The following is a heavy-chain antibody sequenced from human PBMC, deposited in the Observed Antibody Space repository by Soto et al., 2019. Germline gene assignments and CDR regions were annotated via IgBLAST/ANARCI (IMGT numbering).Heavy chain of an antibody. CDR3: ASQAHIVVVTAGGWVS. Sequence: RGESLKISCKGSGYSFTSYWIGWVRQMPGKGLEWMGIIYPGDSDTRYSPSFQGQVTISADKSISTAYLQWSSLKASDTAMYYCASQAHIVVVTAGGWVSWGQGTLVTVSS. CDR2: IYPGDSDT. V-gene: IGHV5-51*01. J-gene: IGHJ4*02. D-gene: IGHD2-21*02. CDR1: GYSFTSYW.